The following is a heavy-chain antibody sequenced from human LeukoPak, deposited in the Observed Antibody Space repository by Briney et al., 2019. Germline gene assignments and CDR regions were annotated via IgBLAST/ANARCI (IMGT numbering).Heavy chain of an antibody. J-gene: IGHJ5*01. CDR1: GGSFSGYY. Sequence: SETLSLTCAAYGGSFSGYYWSWIRQPPGKGLEWIGEISHSGSTNYNPSLKSRVTISSDMSKNKFSLKLSSVTAGDTAVYYCARSVWWLRDWFDYWGQGTLVIVSS. CDR2: ISHSGST. D-gene: IGHD1-26*01. V-gene: IGHV4-34*01. CDR3: ARSVWWLRDWFDY.